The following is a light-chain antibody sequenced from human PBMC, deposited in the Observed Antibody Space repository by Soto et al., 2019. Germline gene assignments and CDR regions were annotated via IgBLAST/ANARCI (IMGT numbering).Light chain of an antibody. CDR2: DAS. J-gene: IGKJ4*01. V-gene: IGKV3-11*01. CDR3: QQRSNWPPLT. CDR1: QSVSSY. Sequence: ENVFTQSPATPALSPGERATLACRASQSVSSYLAWYQQKPGQAPRLLIYDASNRATGIPARFSGSGSGTDFTLTISSLEPEDFAVYYCQQRSNWPPLTFGGGTKVDIK.